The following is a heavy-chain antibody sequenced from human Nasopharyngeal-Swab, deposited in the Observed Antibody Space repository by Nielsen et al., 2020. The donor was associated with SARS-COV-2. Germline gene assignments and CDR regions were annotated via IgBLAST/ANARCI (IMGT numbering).Heavy chain of an antibody. J-gene: IGHJ5*02. CDR3: ARDVDSSGYYARFDP. CDR1: GYTFTSYY. Sequence: ASVKASCKASGYTFTSYYMHWVRQAPGQGLEWMGIINPSGGSTSYAQKFQGRVTMTRDTSTSTVYMELSSLRSEDTAVYYCARDVDSSGYYARFDPWGQGTLVTVSS. CDR2: INPSGGST. D-gene: IGHD3-22*01. V-gene: IGHV1-46*01.